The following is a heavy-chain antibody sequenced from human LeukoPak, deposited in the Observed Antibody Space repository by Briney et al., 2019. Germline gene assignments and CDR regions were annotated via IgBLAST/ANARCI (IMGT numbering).Heavy chain of an antibody. CDR2: INWNGDSR. CDR3: ARYYYYYMDV. J-gene: IGHJ6*03. CDR1: GFTFSNFA. Sequence: GGSLRLSCAASGFTFSNFAMHWVRQAPGKGLEWVSDINWNGDSRGYAHSVKGRFTISRDNVKNSLYLQMNSLRAEDTAVYYCARYYYYYMDVWGKGTTVTVSS. V-gene: IGHV3-20*04.